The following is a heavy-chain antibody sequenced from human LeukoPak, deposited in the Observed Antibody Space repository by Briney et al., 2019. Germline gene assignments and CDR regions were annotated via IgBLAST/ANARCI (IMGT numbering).Heavy chain of an antibody. Sequence: GGSLRLSCAASGFTFSSYNMNWVRQAPGKGLEWVSSISSSSSYINYADSVKGRFTISGDNAKTSLYLQMNSLRAEDTAVYYCARDIVGGPTLDYWGQGTLVTVSS. CDR2: ISSSSSYI. CDR3: ARDIVGGPTLDY. J-gene: IGHJ4*02. V-gene: IGHV3-21*01. CDR1: GFTFSSYN. D-gene: IGHD1-26*01.